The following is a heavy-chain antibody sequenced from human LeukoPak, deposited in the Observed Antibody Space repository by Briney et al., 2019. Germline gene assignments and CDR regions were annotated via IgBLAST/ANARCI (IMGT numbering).Heavy chain of an antibody. Sequence: ASVKVSCKASGYTFTSYDVNWVRQATGQGLEWMGWMNPNSGNTGLAQKFQGRVTLTRDTSLSTAYMELSNLRSDDTAVYYCARDEVVAAPNYFGMVVWGQGTTVTVSS. D-gene: IGHD2-15*01. V-gene: IGHV1-8*01. CDR2: MNPNSGNT. J-gene: IGHJ6*02. CDR3: ARDEVVAAPNYFGMVV. CDR1: GYTFTSYD.